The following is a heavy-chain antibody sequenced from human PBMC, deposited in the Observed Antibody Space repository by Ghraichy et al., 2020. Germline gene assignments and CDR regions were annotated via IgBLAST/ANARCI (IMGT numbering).Heavy chain of an antibody. CDR3: AKDMSAAIGEGYYYGMDV. V-gene: IGHV3-9*01. CDR2: ISWNSGSI. CDR1: RFTFDDYA. J-gene: IGHJ6*02. Sequence: SLNISCAASRFTFDDYAMHWVRQAPGKGLEWVSGISWNSGSIGYADSVKGRFTISRDNAKNSLYLQMNSLRAEDTALYYCAKDMSAAIGEGYYYGMDVWGQGTTVTVSS. D-gene: IGHD2-2*02.